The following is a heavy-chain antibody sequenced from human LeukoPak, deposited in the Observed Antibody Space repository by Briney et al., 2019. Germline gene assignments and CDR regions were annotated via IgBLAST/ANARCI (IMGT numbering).Heavy chain of an antibody. V-gene: IGHV3-21*01. Sequence: PGGSLRLSCAASGFTFSSYSMNWVRQAPGKGLEWVSSISSSSSYIYYADSVKGRFTISRDNAKNSLYLQMNSLRAEDTAVYYCARDDEVVRGTDYWGQGTLVTVSS. CDR3: ARDDEVVRGTDY. CDR1: GFTFSSYS. J-gene: IGHJ4*02. CDR2: ISSSSSYI. D-gene: IGHD3-10*01.